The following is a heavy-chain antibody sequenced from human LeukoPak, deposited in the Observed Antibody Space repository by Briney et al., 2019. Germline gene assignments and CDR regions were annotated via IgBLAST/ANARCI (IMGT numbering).Heavy chain of an antibody. Sequence: PSETLSLTCAVCVGSFSSYYWIGLREPPGEGVEWIGEFNHSWGTNYNPSLKSRVTISVATPKDQFSLKLSSVTAADTARYYCAPERRYSGGRRDYYFGGQGNVITVTA. J-gene: IGHJ4*02. CDR1: VGSFSSYY. D-gene: IGHD6-19*01. CDR3: APERRYSGGRRDYYF. V-gene: IGHV4-34*01. CDR2: FNHSWGT.